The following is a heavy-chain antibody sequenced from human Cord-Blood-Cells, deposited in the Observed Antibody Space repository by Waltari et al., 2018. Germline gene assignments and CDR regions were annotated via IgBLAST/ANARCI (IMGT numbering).Heavy chain of an antibody. CDR2: INSDGSST. CDR3: ARRSSSWFYYYYYYMDV. J-gene: IGHJ6*03. CDR1: GFTFSSYW. Sequence: EVQLVESGGGLVQPGGSLRLSCAASGFTFSSYWMHWVRQAPGKGLVGVSRINSDGSSTSYADSVKGRFTISRDNAKNTLYLQMNSLRAEDTAVYYCARRSSSWFYYYYYYMDVWGKGTTVTVSS. D-gene: IGHD6-13*01. V-gene: IGHV3-74*01.